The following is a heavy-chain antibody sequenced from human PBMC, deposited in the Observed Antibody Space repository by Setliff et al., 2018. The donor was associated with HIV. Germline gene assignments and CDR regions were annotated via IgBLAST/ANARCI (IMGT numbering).Heavy chain of an antibody. CDR1: GGSFSGHY. J-gene: IGHJ4*02. CDR2: INHSGGT. V-gene: IGHV4-34*01. D-gene: IGHD3-22*01. Sequence: SETLSLTCAVYGGSFSGHYWNWFRQPPGKGLEWIGEINHSGGTNYKSSLKSRVTISADTSKRQFSLKLSSVTAADTAVYYCARLGYNYDSSGHGLWGQGTLVTVSS. CDR3: ARLGYNYDSSGHGL.